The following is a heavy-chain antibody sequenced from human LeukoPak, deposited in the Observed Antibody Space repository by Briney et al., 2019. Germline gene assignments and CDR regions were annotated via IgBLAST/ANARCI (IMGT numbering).Heavy chain of an antibody. CDR3: ARASGYCSSTSCYPFDY. Sequence: GASVKVSCKASGYIFTSYGISWVRQAPGHGLEWMGWISAYNGNIDCAQKFQGRVTMTTDTSTSTAYMELRSLRSDDTAVYYCARASGYCSSTSCYPFDYWGQGTLVTVSS. D-gene: IGHD2-2*01. J-gene: IGHJ4*02. CDR1: GYIFTSYG. CDR2: ISAYNGNI. V-gene: IGHV1-18*01.